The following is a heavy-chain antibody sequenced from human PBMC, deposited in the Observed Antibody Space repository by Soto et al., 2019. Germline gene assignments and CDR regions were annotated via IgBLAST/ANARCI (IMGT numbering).Heavy chain of an antibody. D-gene: IGHD6-6*01. CDR2: MNPNSGNT. CDR1: GYTFTSYD. CDR3: ARGRPARRPNCFDP. J-gene: IGHJ5*02. V-gene: IGHV1-8*01. Sequence: AAVKVASKASGYTFTSYDINWVRQATGQGLEWMGWMNPNSGNTGYAQKFQGRVTMTRNTSISTAYMELSSLRSEDTAVYYCARGRPARRPNCFDPWGQGTLVPVSS.